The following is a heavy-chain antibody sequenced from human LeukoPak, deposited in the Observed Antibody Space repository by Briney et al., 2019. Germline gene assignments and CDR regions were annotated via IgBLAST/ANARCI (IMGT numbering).Heavy chain of an antibody. CDR1: GFTFSTHW. D-gene: IGHD3-10*01. CDR2: ISSDGSMT. V-gene: IGHV3-74*01. CDR3: ASLLTPYHGSGGGGVDV. J-gene: IGHJ6*02. Sequence: GGSLRLSCAASGFTFSTHWMYWVRQAPGKELVWVSRISSDGSMTSYADSVKGRFTISRDNAKDTLFLQMTSLRVEDTAVYSCASLLTPYHGSGGGGVDVWGQGTTVTVSS.